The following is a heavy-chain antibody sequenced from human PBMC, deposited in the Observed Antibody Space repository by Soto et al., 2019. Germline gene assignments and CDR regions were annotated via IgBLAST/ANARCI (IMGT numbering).Heavy chain of an antibody. V-gene: IGHV1-18*01. CDR3: ARDPGSGYYSYYYYYGMDV. Sequence: QVQLVQSGAEVKKPGASVKVSCKASGYTFTSYGISWVRQAPGQGLEWMGWISTYNGNTNYAQKLQGRVTMTTDTSTRTAYMELRSLRSDDTAVYYCARDPGSGYYSYYYYYGMDVWGQGTTVTVSS. CDR2: ISTYNGNT. D-gene: IGHD3-3*01. J-gene: IGHJ6*02. CDR1: GYTFTSYG.